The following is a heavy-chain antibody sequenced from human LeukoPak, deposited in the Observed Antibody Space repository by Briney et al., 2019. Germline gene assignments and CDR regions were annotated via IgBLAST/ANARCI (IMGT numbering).Heavy chain of an antibody. CDR1: GFTFSSYA. CDR3: AKSGTGTTGNWFDP. J-gene: IGHJ5*02. D-gene: IGHD1-7*01. Sequence: QSGGSLRLSCVASGFTFSSYAMSWVRQAPGKGLEWVSAISGSGGSTYYADSVKGRFTISRDNSKNTLYLQMNSLRAEDTAVYYCAKSGTGTTGNWFDPWGQGTLVTVSS. V-gene: IGHV3-23*01. CDR2: ISGSGGST.